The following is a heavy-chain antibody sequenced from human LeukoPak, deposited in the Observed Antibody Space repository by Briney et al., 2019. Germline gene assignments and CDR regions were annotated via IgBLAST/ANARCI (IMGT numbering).Heavy chain of an antibody. Sequence: GRSLRLSCAASGFTFSGYGMHWVRQAPGKGLEWVSSISSSSSYIYYADSVKGRFTISRDNAKNSLYLQMNSLRAEDTAVYYCARVDCSSTSCYFDPWGQGTLVTVSS. CDR3: ARVDCSSTSCYFDP. J-gene: IGHJ5*02. D-gene: IGHD2-2*01. CDR2: ISSSSSYI. CDR1: GFTFSGYG. V-gene: IGHV3-21*01.